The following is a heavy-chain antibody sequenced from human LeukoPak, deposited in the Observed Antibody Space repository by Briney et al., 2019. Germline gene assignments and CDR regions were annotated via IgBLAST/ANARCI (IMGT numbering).Heavy chain of an antibody. D-gene: IGHD3-10*01. Sequence: GGSLRLSCAASGFTFSFYTMSWVRQAPGKGLEWVSGLSGSGGSTYYSDSVKGRFTISRDNSRNTLYLQIDFLTAEDTAVYYCARGRSSMVRGYYYYYMDVWGKGTTVTISS. CDR3: ARGRSSMVRGYYYYYMDV. CDR2: LSGSGGST. CDR1: GFTFSFYT. J-gene: IGHJ6*03. V-gene: IGHV3-23*01.